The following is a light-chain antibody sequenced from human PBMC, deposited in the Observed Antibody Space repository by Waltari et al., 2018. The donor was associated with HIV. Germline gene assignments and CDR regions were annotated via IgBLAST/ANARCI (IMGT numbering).Light chain of an antibody. CDR1: SSGVGGYNL. CDR3: CSYAGSNIP. Sequence: QSALTQPASVSGSFGPSIPTSCNGTSSGVGGYNLVSWYQHHPGKAPKLILYEVYKRPSGVSNRFSGSKSGNSASLTISGLQAEDEADYYCCSYAGSNIPFGGGTKVTVL. J-gene: IGLJ2*01. V-gene: IGLV2-23*02. CDR2: EVY.